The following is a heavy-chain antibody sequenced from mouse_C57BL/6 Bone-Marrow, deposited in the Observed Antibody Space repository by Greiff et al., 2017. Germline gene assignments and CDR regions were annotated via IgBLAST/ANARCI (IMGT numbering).Heavy chain of an antibody. CDR2: ISSGGSYT. V-gene: IGHV5-6*01. Sequence: EVKLVESGGDLVKPGGSLKLSCAASGFTFSSYGMSWVRQTPDKRLEWVATISSGGSYTYYPDSVKGRFTISRDNAKNTLYLQMSSLKSEDTAMYYCARIGRPPFAYGGQGTLVTVSA. CDR1: GFTFSSYG. CDR3: ARIGRPPFAY. J-gene: IGHJ3*01.